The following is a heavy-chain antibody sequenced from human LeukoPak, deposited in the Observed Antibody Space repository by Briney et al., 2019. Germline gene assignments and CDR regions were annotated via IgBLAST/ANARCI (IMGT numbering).Heavy chain of an antibody. D-gene: IGHD3-10*01. Sequence: NTSETLSLTCAVSGGSISSSNWWSWVRQPPGKGLEWIGEIYHSGSTNYNPSLKSRVTISVDTSKNQFSLKLSSVAAADTAVYYCARWGYYYGSGSFNWFDPWGQGTLVTVSS. CDR2: IYHSGST. J-gene: IGHJ5*02. V-gene: IGHV4-4*02. CDR3: ARWGYYYGSGSFNWFDP. CDR1: GGSISSSNW.